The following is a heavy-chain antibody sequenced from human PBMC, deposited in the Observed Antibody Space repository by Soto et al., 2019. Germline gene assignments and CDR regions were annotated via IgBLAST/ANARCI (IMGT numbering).Heavy chain of an antibody. CDR1: GYTFTSYA. Sequence: ASVKVSCKASGYTFTSYAMHWVRQAPGQRLEWMGWINAGNGNTKYSQKFQGRVTITRDTSASTAYMELSSLRSEDTAVYYCARDLYCGGDCYPSRSWFDPWGQGTLVTV. CDR2: INAGNGNT. CDR3: ARDLYCGGDCYPSRSWFDP. V-gene: IGHV1-3*01. D-gene: IGHD2-21*02. J-gene: IGHJ5*02.